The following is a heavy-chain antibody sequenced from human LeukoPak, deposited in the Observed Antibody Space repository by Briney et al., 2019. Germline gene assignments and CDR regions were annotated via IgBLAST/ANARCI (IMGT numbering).Heavy chain of an antibody. V-gene: IGHV1-2*02. CDR3: ARPSSLMYYDILTGYEGYNWFDP. CDR1: GYTFTRYY. J-gene: IGHJ5*02. CDR2: INPNSGGT. Sequence: ASVKVSCKASGYTFTRYYMHWVRQAPGQGLEWMGWINPNSGGTNYAQKFQGRVTMTRDTSISTAYMELSRLRSDDTAVYYCARPSSLMYYDILTGYEGYNWFDPWGQGTLVTVSS. D-gene: IGHD3-9*01.